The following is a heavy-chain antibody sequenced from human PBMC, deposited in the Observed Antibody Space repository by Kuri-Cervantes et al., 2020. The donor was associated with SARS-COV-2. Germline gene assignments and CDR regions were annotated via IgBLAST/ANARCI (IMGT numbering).Heavy chain of an antibody. J-gene: IGHJ5*02. D-gene: IGHD6-19*01. V-gene: IGHV1-18*01. CDR3: ARESSGWRGDWFDP. CDR1: GYTFTSYG. CDR2: VSAYNGNT. Sequence: ASVKVSCKASGYTFTSYGISWVRQAPGQGLEWMGWVSAYNGNTSYTQNFQGRVTMTTDTSTRTAYMELRSLRSDDTAVYYCARESSGWRGDWFDPWGQGILVTVSS.